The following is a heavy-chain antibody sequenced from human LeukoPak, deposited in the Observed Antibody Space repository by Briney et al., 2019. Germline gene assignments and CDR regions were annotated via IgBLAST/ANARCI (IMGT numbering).Heavy chain of an antibody. J-gene: IGHJ4*02. Sequence: ASVKVSCKASGYTFTGRYMHWVRQAPGQGLEWMGWINPNSGGANYAQKFQGRVSMNRNTSTGTAYMELSRLTSDDTSVYYCARGLFGQQLAPFDSWGQGTLVTVSS. CDR2: INPNSGGA. D-gene: IGHD6-13*01. CDR1: GYTFTGRY. V-gene: IGHV1-2*02. CDR3: ARGLFGQQLAPFDS.